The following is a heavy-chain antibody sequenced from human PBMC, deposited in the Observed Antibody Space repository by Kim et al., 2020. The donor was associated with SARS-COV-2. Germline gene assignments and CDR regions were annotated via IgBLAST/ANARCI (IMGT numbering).Heavy chain of an antibody. CDR2: ISSSGSTI. CDR1: GFTFSDYY. D-gene: IGHD6-13*01. CDR3: AGIAAAGDDAFDI. V-gene: IGHV3-11*04. Sequence: GGSLRLSCAASGFTFSDYYMSWIRQAPGKGLEWVSYISSSGSTIYYADSVKGRFTISRDNAKNSLYLQMNSLRAEDTAVYYCAGIAAAGDDAFDIWGQGTMVTVSS. J-gene: IGHJ3*02.